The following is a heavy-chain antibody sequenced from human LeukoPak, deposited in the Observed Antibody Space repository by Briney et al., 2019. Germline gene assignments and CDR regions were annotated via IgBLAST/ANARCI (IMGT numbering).Heavy chain of an antibody. D-gene: IGHD3-3*01. CDR3: DGRGFYDFPLDS. Sequence: ASETLSLTCALHGRSLTTYYWTWVRQSPGKGLEWIGEVTYSGSSNYNPSVRSRVTISVDRSQRQFSLNLNSVTVADPAIYYCDGRGFYDFPLDSWGQGTPVIVSS. J-gene: IGHJ4*02. V-gene: IGHV4-34*01. CDR2: VTYSGSS. CDR1: GRSLTTYY.